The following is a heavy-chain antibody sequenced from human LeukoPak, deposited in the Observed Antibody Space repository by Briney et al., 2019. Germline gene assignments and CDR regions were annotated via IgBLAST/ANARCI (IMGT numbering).Heavy chain of an antibody. D-gene: IGHD2-2*01. CDR2: INTDGSDT. J-gene: IGHJ4*02. CDR3: ATSRSFDY. Sequence: RQAPGKGLVWVSRINTDGSDTSYADSVKGRFTISRDNAKNTLYLQMNSLRVEDTAVYYCATSRSFDYWGQGTLVTVSS. V-gene: IGHV3-74*01.